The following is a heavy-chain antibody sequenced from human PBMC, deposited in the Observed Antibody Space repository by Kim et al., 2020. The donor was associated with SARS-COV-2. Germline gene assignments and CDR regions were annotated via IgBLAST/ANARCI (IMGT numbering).Heavy chain of an antibody. D-gene: IGHD5-18*01. CDR3: ARTDTARTMGIFDY. J-gene: IGHJ4*02. V-gene: IGHV1-69*02. Sequence: GQKSQGRVTITADKATSTAYRELSSLRSEDTAVYYCARTDTARTMGIFDYWGQGTLVTVSS.